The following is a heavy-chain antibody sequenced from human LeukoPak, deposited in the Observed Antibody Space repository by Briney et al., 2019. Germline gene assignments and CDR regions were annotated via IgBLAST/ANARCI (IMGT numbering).Heavy chain of an antibody. Sequence: ASVKVSCKASGYTFTSYYIHWVRQAPGQGLEWMGLINPSGEFTTYAQKFQGRVTMTRDMSTSTVYMELSSPRSEDTAVYYCARNRITIFGVVIYGRFDPWGQGTLVTVSS. CDR2: INPSGEFT. CDR1: GYTFTSYY. CDR3: ARNRITIFGVVIYGRFDP. V-gene: IGHV1-46*01. D-gene: IGHD3-3*01. J-gene: IGHJ5*02.